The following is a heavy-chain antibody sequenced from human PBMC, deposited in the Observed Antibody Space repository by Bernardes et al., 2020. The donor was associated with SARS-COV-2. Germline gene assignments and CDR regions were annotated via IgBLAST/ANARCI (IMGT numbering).Heavy chain of an antibody. J-gene: IGHJ6*02. D-gene: IGHD3-10*01. CDR3: AGPMVRAGGMGV. CDR2: IYYSGST. CDR1: GGSISSSSYY. Sequence: SETLSLTCTVSGGSISSSSYYWGWIRQPPGQGLEWIGSIYYSGSTYYNPSLKSRVTISVDTSKNQFSLKLSSVTAADTAVYYCAGPMVRAGGMGVGGQGTTVLVSS. V-gene: IGHV4-39*01.